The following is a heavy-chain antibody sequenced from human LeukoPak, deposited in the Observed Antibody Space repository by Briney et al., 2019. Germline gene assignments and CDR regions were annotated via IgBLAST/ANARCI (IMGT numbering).Heavy chain of an antibody. CDR1: GFTFSGYA. CDR2: ISGSGGST. Sequence: GGSLRLSCAASGFTFSGYAMSWVRQAPGKGLEWVSAISGSGGSTYYADSVKGRFTISRDNSKNTLYLQMNSLRAEDTAVYYCAKVKGVTIFGVVPGAFDIWGQGTMVTVSS. CDR3: AKVKGVTIFGVVPGAFDI. J-gene: IGHJ3*02. V-gene: IGHV3-23*01. D-gene: IGHD3-3*01.